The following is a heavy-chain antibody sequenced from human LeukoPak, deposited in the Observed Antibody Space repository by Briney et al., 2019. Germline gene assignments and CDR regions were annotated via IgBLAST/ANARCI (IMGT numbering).Heavy chain of an antibody. CDR3: ARGFRTGTLSFYYYYYYMDV. CDR2: MNPNSGNT. J-gene: IGHJ6*03. V-gene: IGHV1-8*03. Sequence: ASVTVSCKASGYTFTSYDINWVRQATGQGLEWMGWMNPNSGNTGYAQKFQGRVTITRNTSISTAYMELSSLRSEDTAVYYCARGFRTGTLSFYYYYYYMDVWGKGTTVTVSS. D-gene: IGHD3/OR15-3a*01. CDR1: GYTFTSYD.